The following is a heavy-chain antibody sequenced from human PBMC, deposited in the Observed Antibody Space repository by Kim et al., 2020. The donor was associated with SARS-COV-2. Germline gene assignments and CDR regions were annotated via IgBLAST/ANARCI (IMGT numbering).Heavy chain of an antibody. V-gene: IGHV1-2*06. CDR2: INPNSGGT. D-gene: IGHD5-12*01. CDR1: GYTFTGYY. CDR3: ARDHHIVARGDHAFDI. J-gene: IGHJ3*02. Sequence: ASVKVSCKASGYTFTGYYMHWVRQAPGQGLEWMGRINPNSGGTNYAQKFQGRVTITRDTSISTAYMELSRLRSDDTAVYYCARDHHIVARGDHAFDIWGQGTMVTVSS.